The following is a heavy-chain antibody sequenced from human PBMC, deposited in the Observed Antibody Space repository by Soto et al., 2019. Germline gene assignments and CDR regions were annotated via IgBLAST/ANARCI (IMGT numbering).Heavy chain of an antibody. CDR3: ARARESYYDSSGYLNWFDP. J-gene: IGHJ5*02. CDR2: IIPIFGTA. Sequence: QVQLVQSGAEVKKPGSSVKVSCKASGGTFSSYAISWVRQAPGQGLERMGGIIPIFGTANYAQKFQGRVTITADESTSTAYMELSSLRSEDTAVYYCARARESYYDSSGYLNWFDPWGQGTLVTVSS. D-gene: IGHD3-22*01. CDR1: GGTFSSYA. V-gene: IGHV1-69*01.